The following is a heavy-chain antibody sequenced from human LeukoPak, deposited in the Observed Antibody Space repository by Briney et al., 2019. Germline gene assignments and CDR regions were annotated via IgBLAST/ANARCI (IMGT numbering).Heavy chain of an antibody. CDR1: GYTFTSYD. D-gene: IGHD3-10*01. Sequence: ASVKVSCKASGYTFTSYDIIWVRQATGQGLEWMGWMNPNSGNTGYAQKFQGRVTMTRNTSISTAYMELSSLRSEDTAVYYCARAGWRYGSGSYYVAYWGQGTLVTVSS. J-gene: IGHJ4*02. CDR2: MNPNSGNT. CDR3: ARAGWRYGSGSYYVAY. V-gene: IGHV1-8*01.